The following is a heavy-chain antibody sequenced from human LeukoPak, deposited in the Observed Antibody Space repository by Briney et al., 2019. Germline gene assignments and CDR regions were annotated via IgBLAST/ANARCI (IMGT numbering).Heavy chain of an antibody. V-gene: IGHV3-53*01. Sequence: PGGSLRLSCTVSGFTVSSNSMSWVRQAPGKGLEWVSFIYSDNTHYSDSVKGRLTISRDNAKNSLYLQMNSLRAEDTAVYYCASGYSYGYGFFDYWGQGTLVTVSS. CDR1: GFTVSSNS. CDR2: IYSDNT. D-gene: IGHD5-18*01. J-gene: IGHJ4*02. CDR3: ASGYSYGYGFFDY.